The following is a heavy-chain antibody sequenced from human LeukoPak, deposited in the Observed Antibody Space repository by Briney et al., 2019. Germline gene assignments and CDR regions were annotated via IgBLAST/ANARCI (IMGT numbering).Heavy chain of an antibody. D-gene: IGHD7-27*01. CDR2: VDYIGST. CDR3: ARVRTGSALRAWFFDL. Sequence: SETLSLTCTVSGGSISSYYWSWIRQPPGKGLEWIGYVDYIGSTSYNPSLKSRVTISLDTSKNQFSLKLSSVTAADTAVYYCARVRTGSALRAWFFDLWGRGTLVTVSS. CDR1: GGSISSYY. V-gene: IGHV4-59*01. J-gene: IGHJ2*01.